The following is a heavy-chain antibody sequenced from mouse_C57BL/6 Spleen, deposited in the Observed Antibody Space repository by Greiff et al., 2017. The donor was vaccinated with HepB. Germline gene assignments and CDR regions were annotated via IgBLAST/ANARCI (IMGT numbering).Heavy chain of an antibody. CDR3: ARSNYYDYESFDY. Sequence: EVQLQQSGPELVKPGASVKMSCKASGYTFTDYNMHWVKQSHGKSLEWIGYINPNNGGTSYNQKFKGKATLTVNKSSSTAYMELRSLTSEDSAVYYCARSNYYDYESFDYWGQGTTLTVSS. CDR2: INPNNGGT. V-gene: IGHV1-22*01. J-gene: IGHJ2*01. D-gene: IGHD2-4*01. CDR1: GYTFTDYN.